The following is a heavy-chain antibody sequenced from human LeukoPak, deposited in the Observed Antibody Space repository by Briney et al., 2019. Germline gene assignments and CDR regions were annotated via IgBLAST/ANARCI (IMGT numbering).Heavy chain of an antibody. Sequence: SETLSLTCALYGRSFSDFYWTWIRQPPGEGLEWIGEINRGGSINSNPSLKSRVTMSGDTSKNQFSLHLSSVTAADTAVYYCARAVTALTTTYFYYYHMDVWGKGATVTVSS. CDR1: GRSFSDFY. CDR3: ARAVTALTTTYFYYYHMDV. V-gene: IGHV4-34*01. D-gene: IGHD2-21*02. CDR2: INRGGSI. J-gene: IGHJ6*03.